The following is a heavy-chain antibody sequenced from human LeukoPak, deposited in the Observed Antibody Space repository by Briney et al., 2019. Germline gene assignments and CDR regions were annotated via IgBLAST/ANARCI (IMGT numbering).Heavy chain of an antibody. CDR3: ARLDIVVVPAPVDY. CDR2: IYHSGST. J-gene: IGHJ4*02. V-gene: IGHV4-30-2*01. Sequence: PSETLSLTCTVSGGSISSGGYYWSWIRQPPGKGLEWIGYIYHSGSTYYNPSLKSRVTISVDTSKNQFSLKLSSVTAADTAVYYCARLDIVVVPAPVDYWGQGTLVTVSS. CDR1: GGSISSGGYY. D-gene: IGHD2-2*03.